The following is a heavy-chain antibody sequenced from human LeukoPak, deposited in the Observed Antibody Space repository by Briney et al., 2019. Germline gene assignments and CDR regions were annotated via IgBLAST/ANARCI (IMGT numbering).Heavy chain of an antibody. J-gene: IGHJ4*02. CDR1: GYTFTGHY. D-gene: IGHD2-2*01. CDR3: TRDQIDQGDYVDY. CDR2: INPSGGST. Sequence: ASVRVPCKASGYTFTGHYLHWVRQAPGQGLEWMGIINPSGGSTSYAQKFQGRVTMTRDTSTSTVYMELSSLRAEDAAVYYCTRDQIDQGDYVDYWGQGTLVTVSS. V-gene: IGHV1-46*01.